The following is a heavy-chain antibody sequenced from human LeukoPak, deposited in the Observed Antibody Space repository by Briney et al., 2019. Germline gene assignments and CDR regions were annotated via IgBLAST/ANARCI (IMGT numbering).Heavy chain of an antibody. CDR2: IIPIFGTA. CDR1: GGTFSSYA. Sequence: ASVKVSCKASGGTFSSYAISWVRQAPGQGLEWMGGIIPIFGTANYAQKFQGRATITADESTSTAYMELSSLRSEDTAVYYCARPYSSSSYYYGMDVWGQGTTVTVSS. V-gene: IGHV1-69*13. J-gene: IGHJ6*02. D-gene: IGHD6-6*01. CDR3: ARPYSSSSYYYGMDV.